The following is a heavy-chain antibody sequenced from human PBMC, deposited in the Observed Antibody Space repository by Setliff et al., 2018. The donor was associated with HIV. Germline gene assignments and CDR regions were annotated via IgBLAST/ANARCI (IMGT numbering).Heavy chain of an antibody. CDR2: ISGTGRTT. J-gene: IGHJ4*02. V-gene: IGHV3-23*01. Sequence: GGSLRLSCEASGFTFSNYAMSWVRQAPGKGLEWVSGISGTGRTTYYADSVKGRFTISRDNSKNTLYLQMDSLRVEDTAVYYCARSDYDYVWGNYRYTGFDYWGQGTLVTVSS. CDR3: ARSDYDYVWGNYRYTGFDY. D-gene: IGHD3-16*02. CDR1: GFTFSNYA.